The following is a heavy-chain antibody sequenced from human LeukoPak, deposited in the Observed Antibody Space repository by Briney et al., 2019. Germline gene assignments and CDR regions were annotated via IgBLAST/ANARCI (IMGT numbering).Heavy chain of an antibody. Sequence: RPSETLSLTCTVSGDSISNFYWSWIRQPAGKGLEWIGRIYTSGSTNYNPSLKSRVTISLDTSRNQFSLRLSSVTAADTADYYCARAQGNGLIDFWGQGTLVTVSS. D-gene: IGHD3/OR15-3a*01. CDR3: ARAQGNGLIDF. V-gene: IGHV4-4*07. CDR2: IYTSGST. CDR1: GDSISNFY. J-gene: IGHJ4*02.